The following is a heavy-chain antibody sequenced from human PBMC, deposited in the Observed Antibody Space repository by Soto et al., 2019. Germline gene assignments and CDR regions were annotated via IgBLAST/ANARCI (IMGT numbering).Heavy chain of an antibody. V-gene: IGHV3-66*01. CDR2: IYSGGST. J-gene: IGHJ5*02. Sequence: GGSLRLSCAASGFTVSSNYMSWVRQAPGQGLEWVSVIYSGGSTYYADSVKGRFTISRDNSKNMLYLQMNSLRPEDPAVYYCAKCLPRPSIFGVVINGFDHWGQGTLVTFSS. D-gene: IGHD3-3*01. CDR3: AKCLPRPSIFGVVINGFDH. CDR1: GFTVSSNY.